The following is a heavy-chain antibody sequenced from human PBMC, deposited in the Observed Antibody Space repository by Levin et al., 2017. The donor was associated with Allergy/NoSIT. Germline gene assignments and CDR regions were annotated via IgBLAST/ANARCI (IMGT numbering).Heavy chain of an antibody. CDR2: INPNSGGT. J-gene: IGHJ4*02. CDR1: GYTFTGYY. Sequence: ASVKVSCKASGYTFTGYYMHWVRQAPGQGLEWMGWINPNSGGTNYAQKFQGRVTMTRDTSISTAYMELSRLRSDDTAVYYCARGWYTMVRGVIIGYWGQGTLVTVSS. V-gene: IGHV1-2*02. CDR3: ARGWYTMVRGVIIGY. D-gene: IGHD3-10*01.